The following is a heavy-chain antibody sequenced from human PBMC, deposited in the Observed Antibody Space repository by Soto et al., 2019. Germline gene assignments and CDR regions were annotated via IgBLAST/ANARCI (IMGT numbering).Heavy chain of an antibody. Sequence: GGSLRLSCAASGFTFTRYSMNWVRQAPGKGLEWVSSISSTTNYIYYGDSTKGRFTISRDNAKNSLYLEMNSLRAEDTAVYYCARESEDLTSNFDYWGQGTLVTVSS. CDR2: ISSTTNYI. CDR3: ARESEDLTSNFDY. CDR1: GFTFTRYS. V-gene: IGHV3-21*06. J-gene: IGHJ4*02.